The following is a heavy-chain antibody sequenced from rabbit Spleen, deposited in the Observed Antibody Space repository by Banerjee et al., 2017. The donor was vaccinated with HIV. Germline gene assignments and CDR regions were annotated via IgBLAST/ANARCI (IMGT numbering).Heavy chain of an antibody. V-gene: IGHV1S40*01. J-gene: IGHJ6*01. Sequence: QSVGETGGDLVKPGASLTLTCTATGFSFTYSAYMCCVRQPPGKGPEWIACIGAGVSYTSYYATWAKGRFTISKTSSTTVTLQMTSLTAADTATYFCARDSGTSFSSYGMDLWGPGTLVTVS. CDR3: ARDSGTSFSSYGMDL. D-gene: IGHD8-1*01. CDR1: GFSFTYSAY. CDR2: IGAGVSYTS.